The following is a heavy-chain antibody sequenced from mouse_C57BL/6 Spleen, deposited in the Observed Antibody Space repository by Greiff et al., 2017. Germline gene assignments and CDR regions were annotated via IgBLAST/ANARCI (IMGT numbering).Heavy chain of an antibody. J-gene: IGHJ2*01. CDR1: GYTFTDYN. CDR2: INPNNGGT. Sequence: VQLQQSGPELVKPGASVKMSCKASGYTFTDYNMHWVKQSHGNSLEWIGYINPNNGGTSYNQKFKGKATLTVNKSSSTAYMELRSLTSEDSAVYYCARDYYGRPSHYWGQGTTLTVSS. D-gene: IGHD1-1*01. CDR3: ARDYYGRPSHY. V-gene: IGHV1-22*01.